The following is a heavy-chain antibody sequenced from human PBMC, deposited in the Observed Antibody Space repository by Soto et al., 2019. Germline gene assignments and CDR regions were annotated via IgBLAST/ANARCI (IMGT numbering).Heavy chain of an antibody. D-gene: IGHD3-3*01. CDR1: GFTFDDHT. Sequence: EVQLVVSGGLVVRPGGSLRLSCAGSGFTFDDHTMHWVRQAPGKGLEWVSLITWDAGSAFYADSVKGRFTISRDNSKNTLYLQMNSLRAEDTAVYYCAKPRALEWLIDYWGQGTLVTVSS. J-gene: IGHJ4*02. V-gene: IGHV3-43*01. CDR2: ITWDAGSA. CDR3: AKPRALEWLIDY.